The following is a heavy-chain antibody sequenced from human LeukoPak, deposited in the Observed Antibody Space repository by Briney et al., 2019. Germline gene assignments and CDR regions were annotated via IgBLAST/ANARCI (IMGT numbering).Heavy chain of an antibody. CDR1: GYTFSSYA. CDR2: INTNTGNP. Sequence: ASVKVSCKASGYTFSSYAMNWVRQAPGQGLEWMGWINTNTGNPTYAQGFTGRFVFSLDTSVSTAYLEISSLKAEDTAVYYCARSAWGQLVMKLTAFDPWGQGTLVTVSS. V-gene: IGHV7-4-1*02. D-gene: IGHD6-13*01. J-gene: IGHJ5*02. CDR3: ARSAWGQLVMKLTAFDP.